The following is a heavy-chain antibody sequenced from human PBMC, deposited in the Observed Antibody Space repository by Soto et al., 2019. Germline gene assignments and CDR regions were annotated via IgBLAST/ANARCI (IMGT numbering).Heavy chain of an antibody. Sequence: PGGSLRLSCAASGFTFSSYAMSWVRQAPGKGLEWVSAISGSGGSTYYAASVKGRFTISRDNSKNTLYLQMNSLRADDTAVYYCAKDRGAARGIPTGFDYWGQGTLVTVSS. CDR3: AKDRGAARGIPTGFDY. CDR2: ISGSGGST. D-gene: IGHD6-6*01. CDR1: GFTFSSYA. V-gene: IGHV3-23*01. J-gene: IGHJ4*02.